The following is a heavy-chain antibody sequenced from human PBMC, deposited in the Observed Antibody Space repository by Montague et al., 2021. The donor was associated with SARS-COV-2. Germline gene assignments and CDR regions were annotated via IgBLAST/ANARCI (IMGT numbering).Heavy chain of an antibody. CDR2: TYYRSKWYY. Sequence: CAISGDSVSSNPAAWNWIRQSPSRGLEWLGRTYYRSKWYYDYAVSVKSRMTISPGTSKNQFSLQLSSVTPEDRAAYYCARDPRYSLSWSFDYWGQGTLVTVSS. D-gene: IGHD6-13*01. V-gene: IGHV6-1*01. J-gene: IGHJ4*02. CDR1: GDSVSSNPAA. CDR3: ARDPRYSLSWSFDY.